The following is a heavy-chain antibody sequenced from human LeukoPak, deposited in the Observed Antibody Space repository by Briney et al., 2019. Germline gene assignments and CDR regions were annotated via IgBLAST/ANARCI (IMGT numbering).Heavy chain of an antibody. J-gene: IGHJ4*02. CDR2: LSGNGGST. D-gene: IGHD6-13*01. V-gene: IGHV3-64*01. Sequence: PGGSLRLSCAASGFTFSTYVMHWVRQAPGKGLEYVSGLSGNGGSTYYANSVKGRFTISRENSKNTLYLQMGSLRAEDMAVYYCVVQPSGTVYWGQGALVTVSS. CDR1: GFTFSTYV. CDR3: VVQPSGTVY.